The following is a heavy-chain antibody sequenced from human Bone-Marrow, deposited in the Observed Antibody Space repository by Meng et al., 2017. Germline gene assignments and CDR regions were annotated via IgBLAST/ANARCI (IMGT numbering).Heavy chain of an antibody. CDR2: TNSDGSST. J-gene: IGHJ4*02. CDR1: GFTFSGSW. Sequence: VQLVESGGGLVQPGGSLRLSCAASGFTFSGSWMHWVRQAPGKGLVWVSRTNSDGSSTRYADSVKGRFTISRDNAKNTLYLQMNSLRAEDTAIYYCVDSNFDYWGQGTLVTVSS. V-gene: IGHV3-74*01. CDR3: VDSNFDY. D-gene: IGHD4-11*01.